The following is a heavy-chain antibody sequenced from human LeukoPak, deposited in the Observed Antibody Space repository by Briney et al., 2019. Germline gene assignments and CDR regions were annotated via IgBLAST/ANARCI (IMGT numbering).Heavy chain of an antibody. Sequence: SETLSLTCTVSGASIRTSSYYWGWIRQPPGRGLEWLGTAYYGGNTYYTPSLKSRVTMSVDTSKNQFSLKLSSVTAADTAVYYCAKGGNYYLNWFDPWGQGTLVTVSS. CDR2: AYYGGNT. CDR3: AKGGNYYLNWFDP. J-gene: IGHJ5*02. V-gene: IGHV4-39*01. D-gene: IGHD1-26*01. CDR1: GASIRTSSYY.